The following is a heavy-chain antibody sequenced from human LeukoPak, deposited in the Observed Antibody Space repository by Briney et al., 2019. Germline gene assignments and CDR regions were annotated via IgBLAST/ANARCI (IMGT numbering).Heavy chain of an antibody. V-gene: IGHV3-30-3*01. CDR2: ISYDGSNE. CDR1: GFTFSIYN. Sequence: GGSLRLSCAASGFTFSIYNMNWVRQAPGKGLEWVAVISYDGSNEYYADSVKGRFTISRDNAKNSLYLQMNSLRAEDTAVYYCARGAPPYSDFWSGYCTYWGQGTLVTVSS. J-gene: IGHJ4*02. D-gene: IGHD3-3*01. CDR3: ARGAPPYSDFWSGYCTY.